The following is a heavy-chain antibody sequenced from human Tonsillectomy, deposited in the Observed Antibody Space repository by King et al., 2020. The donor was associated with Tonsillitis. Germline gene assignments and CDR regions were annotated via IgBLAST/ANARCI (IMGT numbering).Heavy chain of an antibody. CDR2: INSNGGGT. V-gene: IGHV3-23*04. CDR3: VNDTPDLGDYSDVLDI. J-gene: IGHJ3*02. D-gene: IGHD4-17*01. Sequence: VQLVESGGGLVQPGGSLRLSCAASGFTFSNYAMSWVRQTPGKGLVWVSAINSNGGGTCYADSVEGRFTIARDNSKNTVYLQMNSLRVEDTALYYCVNDTPDLGDYSDVLDIWGQGKMVPVSS. CDR1: GFTFSNYA.